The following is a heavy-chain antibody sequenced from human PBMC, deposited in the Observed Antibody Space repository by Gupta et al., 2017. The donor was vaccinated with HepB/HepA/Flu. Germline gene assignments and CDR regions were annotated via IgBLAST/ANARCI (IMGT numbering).Heavy chain of an antibody. J-gene: IGHJ6*03. V-gene: IGHV3-49*05. Sequence: EVQLVQSGGGLVKPGWSLRLSCTASGFTFGDNPVIWFRQAPEKGLEWVGFIRSKTYGGTTENAACVKGRFTISREEAKNIVYLQMNSRQSEDTGFYYWSRISSSHKEIYYYDRDGWGKGTTVTVSS. CDR2: IRSKTYGGTT. CDR1: GFTFGDNP. CDR3: SRISSSHKEIYYYDRDG. D-gene: IGHD6-6*01.